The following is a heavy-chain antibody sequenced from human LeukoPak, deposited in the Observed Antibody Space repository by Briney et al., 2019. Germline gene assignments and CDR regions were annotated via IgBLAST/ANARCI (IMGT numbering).Heavy chain of an antibody. Sequence: PGGSLRLSCAASGFTFSSYAMSWVRQAPGKGPEWVSAISGSGDSTYHADSVKGRLTISRDNSKNTLYLQMNSLRVEDTAVYYCAKGSSDWSGPTGVFDYWGQGTLVTGSS. CDR3: AKGSSDWSGPTGVFDY. CDR1: GFTFSSYA. D-gene: IGHD6-19*01. J-gene: IGHJ4*02. CDR2: ISGSGDST. V-gene: IGHV3-23*01.